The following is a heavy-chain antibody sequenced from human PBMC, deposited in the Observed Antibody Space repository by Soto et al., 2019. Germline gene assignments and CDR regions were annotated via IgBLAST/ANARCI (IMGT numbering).Heavy chain of an antibody. J-gene: IGHJ5*02. V-gene: IGHV4-59*01. Sequence: SETLSLTCTVSGGSISSYYWSWIRQPPGKGLEWIGYIYSSGSTNYNPSLKSRVTISVDTSKNQFSLKLSSVTAADTAVYYCARGKSLGYLVYFDPCGQGTLVTVSA. CDR3: ARGKSLGYLVYFDP. CDR1: GGSISSYY. CDR2: IYSSGST. D-gene: IGHD5-18*01.